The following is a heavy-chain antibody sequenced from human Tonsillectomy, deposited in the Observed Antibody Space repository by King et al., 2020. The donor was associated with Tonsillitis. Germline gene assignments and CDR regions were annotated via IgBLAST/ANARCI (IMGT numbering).Heavy chain of an antibody. D-gene: IGHD3-3*01. V-gene: IGHV4-61*01. CDR1: GGSVSSGSYY. J-gene: IGHJ4*02. CDR2: IYYSGST. CDR3: ATYDFWSGVRFDY. Sequence: VQLQESGPGLVKPSETLSLTCTVSGGSVSSGSYYWSWIRQPPGKGLEWIGYIYYSGSTNHNPSLKSRVTISVDTSKNQFSLKLTSVTAADTAVYYCATYDFWSGVRFDYWGQGTLVTVSS.